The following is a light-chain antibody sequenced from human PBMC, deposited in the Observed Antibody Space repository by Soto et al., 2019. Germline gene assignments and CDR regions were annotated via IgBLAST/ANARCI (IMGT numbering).Light chain of an antibody. J-gene: IGKJ5*01. CDR2: DAS. CDR3: QQYDILPIT. V-gene: IGKV1-33*01. Sequence: DIQMSQSPSSLFASVGDRVTIICKATQDINIYLNWYQQKPGKAPNLLIYDASNLEIGVPSRFSGSGSGTHFTFTISSLQTEDIGTYYCQQYDILPITFGRGTRLEIK. CDR1: QDINIY.